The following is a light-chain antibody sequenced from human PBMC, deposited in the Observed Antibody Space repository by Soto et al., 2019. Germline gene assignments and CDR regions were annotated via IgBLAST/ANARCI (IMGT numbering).Light chain of an antibody. V-gene: IGKV3-11*01. J-gene: IGKJ5*01. CDR1: QSVSNY. Sequence: EILMTQSPSTVSLSPGERATLSCRASQSVSNYLAWYQQKPGQAPRLLVSAASNRATGIPARFSGSGSGTDFTHTISSREPEDFGVFYCQQRFDWPKITCGQGTRL. CDR3: QQRFDWPKIT. CDR2: AAS.